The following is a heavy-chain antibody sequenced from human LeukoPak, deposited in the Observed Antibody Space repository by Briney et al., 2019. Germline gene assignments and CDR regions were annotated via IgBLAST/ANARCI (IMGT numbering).Heavy chain of an antibody. CDR2: SRNKPNSYTT. Sequence: GGSLRLSCSASGFTFSDHYMDWVRQPPGKGLEWVARSRNKPNSYTTEYAASVKGRFTISRDDSKNSLYLQMNSLKTEDTDVYYCARVLSGTGGTFDIWGQGTMVTVSS. CDR1: GFTFSDHY. V-gene: IGHV3-72*01. J-gene: IGHJ3*02. D-gene: IGHD1-20*01. CDR3: ARVLSGTGGTFDI.